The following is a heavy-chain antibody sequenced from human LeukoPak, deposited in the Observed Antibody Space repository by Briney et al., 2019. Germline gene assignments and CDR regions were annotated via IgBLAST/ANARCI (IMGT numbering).Heavy chain of an antibody. D-gene: IGHD3-3*01. V-gene: IGHV3-33*01. CDR2: IWYDGSNK. CDR3: ARAAPFGVVTWTYYFDY. Sequence: PGGSLGLSCAASGFTFSSYGMHWVRQDPGKGLEWVAVIWYDGSNKYYADSVKGRFTISRDNSKNTLYLQMNSLRAEDTAVYYCARAAPFGVVTWTYYFDYWGQGTLVTVSS. CDR1: GFTFSSYG. J-gene: IGHJ4*02.